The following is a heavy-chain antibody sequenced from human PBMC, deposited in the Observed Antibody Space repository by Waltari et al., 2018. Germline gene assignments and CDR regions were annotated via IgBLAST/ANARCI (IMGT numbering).Heavy chain of an antibody. CDR3: ARPSTEYYYYYYYMDV. CDR2: SSNIGSRM. J-gene: IGHJ6*03. CDR1: GFSISNYE. Sequence: EMQVVESGGGLVQPGGSMRLSCEASGFSISNYELNWIRQAPGRGLEWVSYSSNIGSRMYYADSVKGRFTISRDNAKNSLYLEMNSLRAEDTAIYYCARPSTEYYYYYYYMDVWGKGTTVTVS. V-gene: IGHV3-48*03.